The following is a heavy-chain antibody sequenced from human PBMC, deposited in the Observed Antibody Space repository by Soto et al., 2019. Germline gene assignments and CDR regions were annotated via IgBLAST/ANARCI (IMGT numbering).Heavy chain of an antibody. J-gene: IGHJ4*02. CDR3: AKPPLSSGWTFDY. D-gene: IGHD6-19*01. CDR1: GFTFSSHG. Sequence: PGGSLRLSCAASGFTFSSHGMHWVRQAPGKGLEWVAVISYDGSNKYYADSVKGRFTISRDNSKNTLYLQMNSLRAEDTAVYYCAKPPLSSGWTFDYWGQGTLVTVSS. CDR2: ISYDGSNK. V-gene: IGHV3-30*18.